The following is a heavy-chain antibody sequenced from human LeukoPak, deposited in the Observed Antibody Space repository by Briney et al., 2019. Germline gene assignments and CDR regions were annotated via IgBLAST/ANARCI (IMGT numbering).Heavy chain of an antibody. V-gene: IGHV4-59*01. CDR1: GGSISSYY. J-gene: IGHJ4*02. CDR3: ARDLGSSSTSCDY. D-gene: IGHD2-2*01. CDR2: IYYSGST. Sequence: PSETLSLTCTVSGGSISSYYWSWIRQPPGKGLEWIGYIYYSGSTHYNPSLKSRVTISVDTSKNQFSLKLSSVTAADTAVYYCARDLGSSSTSCDYWGQGTLVTVSS.